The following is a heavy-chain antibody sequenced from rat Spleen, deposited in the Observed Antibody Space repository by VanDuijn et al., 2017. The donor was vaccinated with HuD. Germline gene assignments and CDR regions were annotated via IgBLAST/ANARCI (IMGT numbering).Heavy chain of an antibody. CDR2: IIYDGSST. CDR1: GSTLNNYD. V-gene: IGHV5-25*01. J-gene: IGHJ2*01. CDR3: ARQQWWYYFDY. D-gene: IGHD1-1*01. Sequence: EVQLVESGGGLVQPGGSMKLSCEASGSTLNNYDMAWVRQAPTKGLEWVASIIYDGSSTYYRDSVKGRFTISRDNAKSTLYLKMDSLRSEDTATYYCARQQWWYYFDYWGQGVMVTVSS.